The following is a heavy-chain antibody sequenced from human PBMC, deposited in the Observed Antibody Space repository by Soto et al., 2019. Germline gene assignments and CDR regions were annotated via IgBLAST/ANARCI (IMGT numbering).Heavy chain of an antibody. CDR3: ATKRLLWFGVPGLDP. J-gene: IGHJ5*02. D-gene: IGHD3-10*01. CDR1: GYTFTSYY. Sequence: ASVKVSCKASGYTFTSYYMHWVRQAPGQGLEWMGIINPSGGSTSYAQKFQGRVTMTEDTSTDTAYMELSSLRSEDTAVYYCATKRLLWFGVPGLDPWGQGTLVTVSS. CDR2: INPSGGST. V-gene: IGHV1-46*01.